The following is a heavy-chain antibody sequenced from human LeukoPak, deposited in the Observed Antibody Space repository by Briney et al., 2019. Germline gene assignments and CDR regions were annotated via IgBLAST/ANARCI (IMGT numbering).Heavy chain of an antibody. Sequence: SQTLSLTCTVSGGSISSGGYYWSWIRQHPGKGLEWIGYIYYSGSTYYNPSLKSRVTMSVDTSKNQFSLKLSSVTAADTAVYYCARAYVGQLQYRYDAFDIWGQGTMVTVSS. D-gene: IGHD5-24*01. J-gene: IGHJ3*02. V-gene: IGHV4-31*03. CDR1: GGSISSGGYY. CDR3: ARAYVGQLQYRYDAFDI. CDR2: IYYSGST.